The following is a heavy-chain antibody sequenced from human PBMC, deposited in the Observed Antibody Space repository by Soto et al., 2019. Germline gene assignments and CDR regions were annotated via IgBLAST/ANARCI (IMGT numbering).Heavy chain of an antibody. J-gene: IGHJ4*02. CDR2: ISSSSSYI. CDR1: GFTFSSYS. D-gene: IGHD5-12*01. Sequence: EVQLVESGGGLVKPGGSLRLSCAASGFTFSSYSMNWVRQAPGKGLEWVSSISSSSSYIYYADSVKGRFTISRDNAKNPLYLQMNSLRDEATAVYYCARGEVRRVVAMMEVGYWGQGTLVTVSS. CDR3: ARGEVRRVVAMMEVGY. V-gene: IGHV3-21*01.